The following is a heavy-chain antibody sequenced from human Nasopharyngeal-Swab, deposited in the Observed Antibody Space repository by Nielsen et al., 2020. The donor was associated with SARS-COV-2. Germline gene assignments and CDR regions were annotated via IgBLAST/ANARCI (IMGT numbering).Heavy chain of an antibody. J-gene: IGHJ6*02. D-gene: IGHD4-17*01. V-gene: IGHV3-33*01. CDR2: IWYDGSNK. Sequence: WIRQPPGKGLEWVAVIWYDGSNKYYADSVKGRFTISRDNSKNTLYLQMNSLRAEDTAVYYCARDLATVTTTPGMDVWGQGTTVIVSS. CDR3: ARDLATVTTTPGMDV.